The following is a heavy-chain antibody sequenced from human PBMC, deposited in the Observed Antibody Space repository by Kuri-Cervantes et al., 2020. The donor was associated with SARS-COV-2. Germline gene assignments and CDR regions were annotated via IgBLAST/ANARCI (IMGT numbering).Heavy chain of an antibody. CDR2: ISASNGDT. D-gene: IGHD3-22*01. J-gene: IGHJ6*02. CDR1: GYTFITYG. Sequence: ASVKVSCKASGYTFITYGVSWVRQAPGQGLEWMAWISASNGDTRYAQKFQDRVTMTTDTSTTTAYMELRSLRLDDTAVYYCARRLRDYYYGMDVWGQGTTVTVSS. CDR3: ARRLRDYYYGMDV. V-gene: IGHV1-18*01.